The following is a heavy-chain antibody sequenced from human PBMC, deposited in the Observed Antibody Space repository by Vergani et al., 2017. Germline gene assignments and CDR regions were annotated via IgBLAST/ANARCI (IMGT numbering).Heavy chain of an antibody. V-gene: IGHV3-48*01. CDR2: ISSSSSTI. J-gene: IGHJ3*02. CDR1: GFTFSRYS. CDR3: ARDWSIAAAGSAFDI. Sequence: EVQLVESGGGLVQPGGSLRLSCAASGFTFSRYSMNWVRQAPGKGLEWVSYISSSSSTIYYADSVKGRFTISRDNAKNSLYLQMNSLRAEDTAVYYCARDWSIAAAGSAFDIWGQGTMVTVSS. D-gene: IGHD6-13*01.